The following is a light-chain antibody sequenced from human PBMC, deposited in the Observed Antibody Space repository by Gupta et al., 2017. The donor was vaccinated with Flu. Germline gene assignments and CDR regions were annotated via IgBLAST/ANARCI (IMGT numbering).Light chain of an antibody. Sequence: DIQMTQSPSTLSASVGDRVTLTCRASQRISSWLAWYQQKPGKAPKLLIYQASTLESGVPSRFSGSGSGTEFTLTISSLQPDDFATYYCQQYNSYTLMYFFGQGTRLEIK. CDR1: QRISSW. CDR2: QAS. CDR3: QQYNSYTLMYF. V-gene: IGKV1-5*03. J-gene: IGKJ2*01.